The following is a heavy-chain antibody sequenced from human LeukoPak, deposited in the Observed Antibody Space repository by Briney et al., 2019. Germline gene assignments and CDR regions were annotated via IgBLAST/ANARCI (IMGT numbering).Heavy chain of an antibody. D-gene: IGHD5-18*01. CDR1: GCSFTGNW. Sequence: GESLKVSCKGSGCSFTGNWIGWVRQKPGKGLEWMGIIYPGDSETRYSPSFQGQVTISADKSSSTVYLQWSRLKASDTALYYCAKLFTAYAMDVWGQGTTVIVSS. V-gene: IGHV5-51*01. CDR2: IYPGDSET. CDR3: AKLFTAYAMDV. J-gene: IGHJ6*02.